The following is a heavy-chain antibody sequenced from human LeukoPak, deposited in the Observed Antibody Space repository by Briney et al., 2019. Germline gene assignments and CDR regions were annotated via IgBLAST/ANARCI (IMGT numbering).Heavy chain of an antibody. Sequence: GGSLRLSCEASGFSVSSTYMTWVRQAPGKGLEWVSVLYSGGYANYTGSVEGRFSISRDDSKNTLYLQMNSLRADDTALYYCARAYGNNGMDVWGQGTTVTVSS. CDR1: GFSVSSTY. CDR3: ARAYGNNGMDV. D-gene: IGHD4-23*01. CDR2: LYSGGYA. J-gene: IGHJ6*02. V-gene: IGHV3-53*01.